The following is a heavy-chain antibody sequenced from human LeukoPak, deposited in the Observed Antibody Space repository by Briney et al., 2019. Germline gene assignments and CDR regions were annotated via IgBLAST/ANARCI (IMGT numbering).Heavy chain of an antibody. CDR2: ISWNSGSK. CDR3: AKGYSSGGGAFDI. V-gene: IGHV3-9*01. J-gene: IGHJ3*02. D-gene: IGHD5-18*01. Sequence: GGSLRLSCAASGFTFDDYAMHWVRQAPGKGLEWVSGISWNSGSKGYADSVKGRFTVSRDNAKNSLYLPMNSMRAEDTALYYYAKGYSSGGGAFDIWGQGTMVTVSS. CDR1: GFTFDDYA.